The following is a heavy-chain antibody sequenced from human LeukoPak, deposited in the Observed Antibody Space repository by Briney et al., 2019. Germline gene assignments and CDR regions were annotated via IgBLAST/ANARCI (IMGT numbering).Heavy chain of an antibody. V-gene: IGHV1-2*06. D-gene: IGHD5-24*01. Sequence: GASVKVSCKASGYTFTGYYMHWLRQAPGQGLEWMGRINPNTGVTNYAQKFQGRVTMTRDTSISTAYMELSRLTSDDTAIYYCVRDDVATNPLEFDYWGQGTLVIVSS. CDR1: GYTFTGYY. CDR3: VRDDVATNPLEFDY. CDR2: INPNTGVT. J-gene: IGHJ4*02.